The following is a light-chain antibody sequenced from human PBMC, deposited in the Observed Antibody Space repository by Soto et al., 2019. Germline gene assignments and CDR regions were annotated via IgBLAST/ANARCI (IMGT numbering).Light chain of an antibody. V-gene: IGKV3-11*01. CDR3: QQHSNWPPWT. J-gene: IGKJ1*01. CDR2: DAS. Sequence: EIVLTQSPATLSLSPGERATLSCRASQSVSSYLAWYQQKPGQAPRLLIYDASNRATGIPVRFSGSGSGTDFTLTISSLEPEDFAVYYCQQHSNWPPWTFGQGTKVEIK. CDR1: QSVSSY.